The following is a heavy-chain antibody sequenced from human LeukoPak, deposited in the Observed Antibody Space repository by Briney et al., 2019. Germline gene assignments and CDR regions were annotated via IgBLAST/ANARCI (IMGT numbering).Heavy chain of an antibody. V-gene: IGHV3-48*04. CDR2: ISSSSSTI. D-gene: IGHD3-10*01. J-gene: IGHJ6*03. Sequence: GGSLRLSCAASGFTFSSYSMNWVRQAPGKGLEWVSYISSSSSTIYYADSVKGRFTISRDNAKNSLYLQMNSLRAEDTAVYYCATVGDGSGSYYYYYMDVWGKGTTVTVSS. CDR1: GFTFSSYS. CDR3: ATVGDGSGSYYYYYMDV.